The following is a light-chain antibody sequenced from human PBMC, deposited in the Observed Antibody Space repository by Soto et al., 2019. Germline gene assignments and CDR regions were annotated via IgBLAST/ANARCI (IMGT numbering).Light chain of an antibody. CDR1: QTVRNNY. J-gene: IGKJ5*01. V-gene: IGKV3-11*01. Sequence: EIVMTQSPATLCVSHRERATSSCGASQTVRNNYLAWYQQKPGQAPRLLIYDASNRATGIPARFSGSGSGTDFTLTISSLEPEDFAVYYCQQRSNWPITFGQGARLEIK. CDR2: DAS. CDR3: QQRSNWPIT.